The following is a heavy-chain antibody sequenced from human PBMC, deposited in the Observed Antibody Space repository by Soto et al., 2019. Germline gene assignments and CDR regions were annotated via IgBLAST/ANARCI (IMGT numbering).Heavy chain of an antibody. Sequence: EVQLLESGGDLVQPGGSLRLSCAASGFTFSRYAMNWVRQAPGKGLEWVSTITGSGDTIYYADSVKGRFTISRDNSKNTVSLQMNTLRADDTAVYYCAKKRGSACVVGTGFYFDDWGQGTLVTVSS. V-gene: IGHV3-23*01. CDR3: AKKRGSACVVGTGFYFDD. CDR1: GFTFSRYA. J-gene: IGHJ4*02. D-gene: IGHD3-16*01. CDR2: ITGSGDTI.